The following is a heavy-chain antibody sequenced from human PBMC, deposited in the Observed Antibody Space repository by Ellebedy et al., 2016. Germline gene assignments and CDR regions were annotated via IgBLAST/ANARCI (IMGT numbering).Heavy chain of an antibody. D-gene: IGHD6-13*01. Sequence: ASVKVSCKASGYTFTSYGISWVRQAPGQGLEWMGWISAYNGNTNYAQKLQGRVTMTRNISTSTAYMELNFLRSEDTAVYFCARGHSLSSTWYFLFSTGHDRIDFWGQGTLVTVTS. CDR1: GYTFTSYG. J-gene: IGHJ4*02. CDR3: ARGHSLSSTWYFLFSTGHDRIDF. CDR2: ISAYNGNT. V-gene: IGHV1-18*01.